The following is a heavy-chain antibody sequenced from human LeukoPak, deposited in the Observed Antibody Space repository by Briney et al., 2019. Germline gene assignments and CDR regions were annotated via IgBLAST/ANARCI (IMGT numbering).Heavy chain of an antibody. V-gene: IGHV1-18*01. D-gene: IGHD3-22*01. CDR3: ARDRTPMIVVVTDFDY. CDR2: ISAYNGNT. CDR1: GYTFTNYV. J-gene: IGHJ4*02. Sequence: ASVKVSCKASGYTFTNYVINWVRQAPGQGLEWMGWISAYNGNTNYAQKLQGRVTMTTDTSTSTAYMELRSLRSDDTAVYYCARDRTPMIVVVTDFDYWGQGTLVTVSS.